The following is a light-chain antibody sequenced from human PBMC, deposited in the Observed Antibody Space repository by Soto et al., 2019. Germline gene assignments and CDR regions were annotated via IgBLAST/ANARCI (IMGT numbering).Light chain of an antibody. Sequence: EIEMTQSPGTLSVSPGERVTLSCRASQIVDINLAWYQQKPGHAPRLLIYGASVRAKGGPARFSGSGSGTEFTLTISSLQSEDFAVYYCQQYNKWPLYTFGQGTKLEIK. V-gene: IGKV3-15*01. CDR1: QIVDIN. CDR2: GAS. CDR3: QQYNKWPLYT. J-gene: IGKJ2*01.